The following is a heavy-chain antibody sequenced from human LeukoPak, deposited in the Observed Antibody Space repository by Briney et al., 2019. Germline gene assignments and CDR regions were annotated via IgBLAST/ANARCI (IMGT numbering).Heavy chain of an antibody. CDR3: ARDTDGSGWSDAFDI. CDR1: GGSVSSGSYY. J-gene: IGHJ3*02. V-gene: IGHV4-61*01. Sequence: SETLSLTCTVSGGSVSSGSYYWSWIRQPPGKGLEWIGYIYYSGSTNYTPSLKSRVTISVDTSKNQFSLKLSSVTAADTAVYYCARDTDGSGWSDAFDIWGQGTMVTVSS. CDR2: IYYSGST. D-gene: IGHD6-19*01.